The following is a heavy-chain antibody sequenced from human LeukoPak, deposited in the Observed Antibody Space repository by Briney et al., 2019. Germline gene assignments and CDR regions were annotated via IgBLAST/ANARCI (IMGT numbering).Heavy chain of an antibody. CDR3: AKDSKDIVVVPAAIYYYYYYMDV. CDR2: IRYDGSNK. D-gene: IGHD2-2*01. J-gene: IGHJ6*03. V-gene: IGHV3-30*02. Sequence: GGSLRLSCAASGFTFSSYGMHWVRQDPGKGLEWVAFIRYDGSNKYYADSVKGRFTISRDNSKNTLYLQMNSLRAEDTAVYYCAKDSKDIVVVPAAIYYYYYYMDVWGKGTTVTVSS. CDR1: GFTFSSYG.